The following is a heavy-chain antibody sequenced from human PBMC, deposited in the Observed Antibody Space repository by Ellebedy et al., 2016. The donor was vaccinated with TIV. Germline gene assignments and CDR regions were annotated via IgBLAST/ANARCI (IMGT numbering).Heavy chain of an antibody. J-gene: IGHJ6*03. CDR1: GFTFSSYW. CDR2: INEDGSKK. V-gene: IGHV3-7*01. Sequence: GGSLRLXXAAAGFTFSSYWMHWVRQAPGKGLEWVANINEDGSKKYYVDSVKGRFTISRDNAKNSLYLQMNSLRAEDTAVYYCARRYMDVWGRGTTVTVSS. CDR3: ARRYMDV.